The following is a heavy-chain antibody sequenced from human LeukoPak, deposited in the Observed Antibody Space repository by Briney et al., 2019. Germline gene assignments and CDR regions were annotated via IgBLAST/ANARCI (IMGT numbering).Heavy chain of an antibody. D-gene: IGHD3-10*01. CDR2: AYYRSKWYI. CDR3: ARGAVRGGTNFDY. J-gene: IGHJ4*02. Sequence: QTLPLTCAISGDSVSGSPAVWNWIRQSPSRGLEWLGRAYYRSKWYIDYAVSAKGRITITPDTSKNQFSLQLNSVTPEDTAVYYCARGAVRGGTNFDYWGQGTLVTVSS. CDR1: GDSVSGSPAV. V-gene: IGHV6-1*01.